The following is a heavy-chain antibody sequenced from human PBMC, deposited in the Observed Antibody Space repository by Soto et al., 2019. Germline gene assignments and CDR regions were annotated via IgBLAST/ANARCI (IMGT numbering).Heavy chain of an antibody. Sequence: VASVKVSCKATGYSFKNYAVHWVRQAPGQRLEWMGFTNEGSGNTRFSQKFQGRISITRDISASTVYLDLSSLTSEDTAIYYCARDDRSVSGVVTLDHWGPGTLVTVSS. CDR2: TNEGSGNT. CDR1: GYSFKNYA. V-gene: IGHV1-3*01. D-gene: IGHD3-3*01. J-gene: IGHJ4*02. CDR3: ARDDRSVSGVVTLDH.